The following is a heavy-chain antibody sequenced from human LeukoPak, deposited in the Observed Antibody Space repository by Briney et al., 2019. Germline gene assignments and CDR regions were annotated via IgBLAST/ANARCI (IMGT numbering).Heavy chain of an antibody. Sequence: GGSLRLSCAASGFTVSTRDKRWVRQAPGKGLEWVSVIFSGGFTNYADSVKGRFTISRDNSKNMLYLQMNNLRAEDTAVYFCARFTVTSGGLDYWGQGTLVTVSS. CDR2: IFSGGFT. V-gene: IGHV3-66*01. D-gene: IGHD3-22*01. CDR1: GFTVSTRD. CDR3: ARFTVTSGGLDY. J-gene: IGHJ4*02.